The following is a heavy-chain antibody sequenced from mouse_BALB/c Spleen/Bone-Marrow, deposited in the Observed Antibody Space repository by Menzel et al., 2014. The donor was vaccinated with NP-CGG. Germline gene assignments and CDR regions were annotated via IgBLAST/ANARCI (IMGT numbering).Heavy chain of an antibody. Sequence: VQLQESGAELVKPGASVKLSCKASGYTFTSYYMYWVKQRPGQGLEWIGEINPSNGGTNFNEKFKSKATLTVDKSSSTAYMQLSSLTSEDSAVYYCTRWYYGNYFDYWGQDTTLTVSS. J-gene: IGHJ2*01. CDR3: TRWYYGNYFDY. CDR2: INPSNGGT. D-gene: IGHD2-1*01. V-gene: IGHV1S81*02. CDR1: GYTFTSYY.